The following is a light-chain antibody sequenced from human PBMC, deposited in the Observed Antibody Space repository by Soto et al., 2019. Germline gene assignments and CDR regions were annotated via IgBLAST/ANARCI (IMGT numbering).Light chain of an antibody. CDR1: QSVNSN. V-gene: IGKV3-15*01. J-gene: IGKJ3*01. CDR2: GAS. CDR3: QQYTNWPFN. Sequence: EIMISPSPVTPSVSPVEIGPPSCRASQSVNSNLAWYQQKPGQAPRLLIYGASTRATGIPASFIGNGSGTEFTLTASSLQPEDFAVYYCQQYTNWPFNFGPGTKVDIK.